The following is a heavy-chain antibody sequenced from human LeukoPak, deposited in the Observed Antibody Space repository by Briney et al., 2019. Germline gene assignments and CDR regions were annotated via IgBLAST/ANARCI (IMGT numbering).Heavy chain of an antibody. D-gene: IGHD3-22*01. CDR1: GYTFTSYG. CDR2: ISAYNGNT. CDR3: ARFNSPGYYDSSGYYGIDY. V-gene: IGHV1-18*01. Sequence: ASVKVSCKASGYTFTSYGISWVRQAPGQGREWMGWISAYNGNTNYAQKLQGRVTMTTDTSTSTAYMELRSLRSDDTAVYYCARFNSPGYYDSSGYYGIDYWGQGTLVTVSS. J-gene: IGHJ4*02.